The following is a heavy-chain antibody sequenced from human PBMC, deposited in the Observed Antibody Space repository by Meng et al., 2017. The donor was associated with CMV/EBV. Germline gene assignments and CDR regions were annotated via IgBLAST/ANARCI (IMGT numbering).Heavy chain of an antibody. D-gene: IGHD3-16*02. CDR3: ARVYRNWFDP. V-gene: IGHV4-59*01. J-gene: IGHJ5*02. CDR2: IYYSGST. CDR1: GGSISSYY. Sequence: SETPSLTCTVSGGSISSYYWSWIRQPPGKGLEWIGYIYYSGSTNYNPSLKSRVTISVDTSKNQFSLKLSSVTAADTAVYYCARVYRNWFDPWGQGTLVTVSS.